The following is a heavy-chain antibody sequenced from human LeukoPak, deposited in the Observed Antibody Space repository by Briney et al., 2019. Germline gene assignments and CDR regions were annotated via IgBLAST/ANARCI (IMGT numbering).Heavy chain of an antibody. Sequence: PSETLSLTCAVSGLSIRDFYYWGWIRQTPGKGLEWIGSIYHGGTTHYNSSLKSRVSISVDTSKNQFSLSLSSVTAADTVAYYCARSFGVVFMLDYWGLGTLVTVSS. CDR1: GLSIRDFYY. CDR3: ARSFGVVFMLDY. D-gene: IGHD3-3*01. CDR2: IYHGGTT. J-gene: IGHJ4*02. V-gene: IGHV4-38-2*01.